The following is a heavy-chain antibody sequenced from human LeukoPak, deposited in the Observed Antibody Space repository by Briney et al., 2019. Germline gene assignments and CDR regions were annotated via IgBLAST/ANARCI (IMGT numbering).Heavy chain of an antibody. CDR3: ARASTAYDSSGYYYEDAFDI. CDR1: GYTFTSYG. V-gene: IGHV1-18*01. Sequence: ASVKVSCKASGYTFTSYGISWVRQAPGQGLEWMGWISAYNGNTNYAQKLQGRVTMSTDTSTSTAYMELRSLRSDDTAVYYCARASTAYDSSGYYYEDAFDIWGQGTMVTVSS. D-gene: IGHD3-22*01. CDR2: ISAYNGNT. J-gene: IGHJ3*02.